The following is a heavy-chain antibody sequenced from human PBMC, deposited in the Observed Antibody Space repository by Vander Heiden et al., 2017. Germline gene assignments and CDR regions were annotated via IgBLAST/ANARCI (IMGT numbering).Heavy chain of an antibody. D-gene: IGHD1-7*01. J-gene: IGHJ6*02. Sequence: QVQLVQSGAEVKKPGSSVKVSCKASGGTFRRYAISWVRQAPGQGLEWMGGVIPIFGTANYAQKFQGRVTITADESTSTAYMELSSLRSEDTAVYYCARDNLEDNWNYGHYYYYYGMDVWGQGTTVTVSS. V-gene: IGHV1-69*01. CDR3: ARDNLEDNWNYGHYYYYYGMDV. CDR1: GGTFRRYA. CDR2: VIPIFGTA.